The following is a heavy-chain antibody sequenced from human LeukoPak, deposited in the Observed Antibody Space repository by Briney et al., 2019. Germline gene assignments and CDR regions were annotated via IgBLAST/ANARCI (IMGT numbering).Heavy chain of an antibody. D-gene: IGHD3-10*01. V-gene: IGHV1-8*01. CDR3: ARGRSPYTMVRGVIGWFDP. CDR2: MNPNSGNT. J-gene: IGHJ5*02. CDR1: GYTFTSYD. Sequence: ASVKVSCKASGYTFTSYDINWVRQATGQGLEWMGGMNPNSGNTGYAQKFQGRVTMTRNTSISTAYMELSSMRSEDTAVYYCARGRSPYTMVRGVIGWFDPWGQGTLVTVSS.